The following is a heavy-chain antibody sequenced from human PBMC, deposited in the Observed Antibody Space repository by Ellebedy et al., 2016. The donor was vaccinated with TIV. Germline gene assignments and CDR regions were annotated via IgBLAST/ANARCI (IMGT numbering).Heavy chain of an antibody. CDR1: GGSFSGYY. CDR2: INQSGRT. J-gene: IGHJ4*02. D-gene: IGHD6-19*01. V-gene: IGHV4-34*01. CDR3: AEGRSGWYYFDY. Sequence: SETLSLTCGVYGGSFSGYYWSWVRQPPGKGLEWIGEINQSGRTNYNPSLDKGRVTISVDTSKNQFSLRLSSVTAADTAVYYCAEGRSGWYYFDYWGQGTPVTVSS.